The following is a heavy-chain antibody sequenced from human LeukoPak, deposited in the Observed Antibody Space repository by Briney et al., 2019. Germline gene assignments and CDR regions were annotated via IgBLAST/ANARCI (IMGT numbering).Heavy chain of an antibody. CDR2: ISGSGGST. CDR1: GFTFSSYA. D-gene: IGHD1-26*01. V-gene: IGHV3-23*01. CDR3: AKDRTVGASYWYFDL. Sequence: GGSLRLSCAASGFTFSSYAMSWVRQAPGKGLEWVSAISGSGGSTYYADSVKGRFTISRDSSKNTLFLRMNTLRAEDTAIYYCAKDRTVGASYWYFDLWGRGTLVTVSS. J-gene: IGHJ2*01.